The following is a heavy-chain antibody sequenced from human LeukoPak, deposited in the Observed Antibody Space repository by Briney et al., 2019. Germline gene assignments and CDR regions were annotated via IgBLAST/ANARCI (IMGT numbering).Heavy chain of an antibody. CDR1: GFTFSSYS. CDR3: ARGRLLWFGELNAGLDY. CDR2: ISNSSSTI. J-gene: IGHJ4*02. D-gene: IGHD3-10*01. V-gene: IGHV3-48*01. Sequence: GGSLRLSCAASGFTFSSYSMNWVRQAPGKGLEWVSYISNSSSTIYYADSVKGRFTISRDNAKNSLYLQMNSLRAEDTAVYYCARGRLLWFGELNAGLDYWGQGTLVTVSS.